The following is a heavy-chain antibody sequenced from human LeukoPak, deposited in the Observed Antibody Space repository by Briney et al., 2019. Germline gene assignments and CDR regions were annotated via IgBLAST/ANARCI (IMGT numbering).Heavy chain of an antibody. D-gene: IGHD5-12*01. CDR1: GGSISSGGFY. CDR3: ARRGHRGFCGSRGSFDI. Sequence: SETLSLPCTVSGGSISSGGFYWSWIRQHPGKGLEWIGYMFYSGSTYYNPSLKSRLTISVDTSENHFSLNLESVTAADTAVYYCARRGHRGFCGSRGSFDIWGQGTMVTVSS. J-gene: IGHJ3*02. CDR2: MFYSGST. V-gene: IGHV4-31*03.